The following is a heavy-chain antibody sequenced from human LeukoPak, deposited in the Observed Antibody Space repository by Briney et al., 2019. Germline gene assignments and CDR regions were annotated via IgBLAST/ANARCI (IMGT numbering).Heavy chain of an antibody. CDR1: GFTFSNAW. CDR3: TTDPLTGIDY. J-gene: IGHJ4*02. V-gene: IGHV3-15*01. Sequence: GGSLRLSCAASGFTFSNAWMSWVRQAPGKGLEWVGRIKSKTESGTTDCAAPVKGRFTISRDDSENTLYLQMNSLKTEDTAVYYCTTDPLTGIDYWGQGTLVTVSS. D-gene: IGHD7-27*01. CDR2: IKSKTESGTT.